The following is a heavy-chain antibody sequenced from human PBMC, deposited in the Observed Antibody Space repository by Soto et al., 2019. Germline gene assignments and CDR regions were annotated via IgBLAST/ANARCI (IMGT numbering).Heavy chain of an antibody. J-gene: IGHJ6*02. CDR1: GYTFTSYY. CDR3: ARDGHDICWSSFYYYDGMDV. V-gene: IGHV1-46*01. CDR2: INPSGGST. D-gene: IGHD6-13*01. Sequence: GASVKVSCKASGYTFTSYYMHWVRQAPGQGLEWMGIINPSGGSTSYAQKFQGRVAMTRDTPTSTVYMELSSLRAEDTALYYCARDGHDICWSSFYYYDGMDVCGQGSTVPGS.